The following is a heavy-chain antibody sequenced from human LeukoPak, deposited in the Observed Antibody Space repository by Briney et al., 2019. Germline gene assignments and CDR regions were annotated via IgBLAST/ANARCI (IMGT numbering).Heavy chain of an antibody. Sequence: ASVNPSCKLSGVTSSAVVISSGRQAPGQGPEWMGWIDTYSGKTNYAQKFQGRVTMTSDTSTSTAYMALRSVRSDDTAVYYCAGQKWIAEARSFAPGARGTLVPVSS. CDR1: GVTSSAVV. CDR3: AGQKWIAEARSFAP. D-gene: IGHD6-19*01. J-gene: IGHJ5*02. CDR2: IDTYSGKT. V-gene: IGHV1-18*01.